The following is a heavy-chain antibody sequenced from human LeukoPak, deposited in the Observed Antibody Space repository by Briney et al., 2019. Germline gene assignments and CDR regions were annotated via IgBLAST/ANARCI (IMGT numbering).Heavy chain of an antibody. CDR3: ARGTYGGNSGDTFDI. CDR1: GYTFTSYT. Sequence: GASVKVSRKASGYTFTSYTINWVRQAPGQGLEWMGWINTNIGNPTYAQGFTGRFVFSLDTSVRTAYLQMSSLKAEDTAVYYCARGTYGGNSGDTFDIWGQGTMVTVSS. V-gene: IGHV7-4-1*02. CDR2: INTNIGNP. J-gene: IGHJ3*02. D-gene: IGHD4-23*01.